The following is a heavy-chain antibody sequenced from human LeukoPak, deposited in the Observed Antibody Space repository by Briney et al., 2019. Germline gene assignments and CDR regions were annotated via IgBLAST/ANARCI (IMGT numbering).Heavy chain of an antibody. CDR1: GGSFSGYY. CDR3: ARKVVVVVAAVFFYYYYYMDV. CDR2: INHSGST. V-gene: IGHV4-34*01. D-gene: IGHD2-15*01. Sequence: PSETLSLTCAVYGGSFSGYYWSWIRQPPGKGLEWIGEINHSGSTNYNPSLKSRVTISVDTSKNQFSLKLSSVTAADTAVYYCARKVVVVVAAVFFYYYYYMDVWGKGTTVTISS. J-gene: IGHJ6*03.